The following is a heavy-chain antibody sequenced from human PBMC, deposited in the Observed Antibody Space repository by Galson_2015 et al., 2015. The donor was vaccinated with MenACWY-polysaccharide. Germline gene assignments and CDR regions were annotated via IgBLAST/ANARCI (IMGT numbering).Heavy chain of an antibody. CDR3: AREGSRIVFHAFDT. D-gene: IGHD6-13*01. V-gene: IGHV3-33*01. CDR1: GIRFSGSG. Sequence: SLRLSCAASGIRFSGSGMHWVRQAPGKGLEWVAVIQYDGTNKVYADSVKGRFTISRDNSRNTLYLEMNSLRAEDTAVYYCAREGSRIVFHAFDTWGQGTMVTVSS. CDR2: IQYDGTNK. J-gene: IGHJ3*02.